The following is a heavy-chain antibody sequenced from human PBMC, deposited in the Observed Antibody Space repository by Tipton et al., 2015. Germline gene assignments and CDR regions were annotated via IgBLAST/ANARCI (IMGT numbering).Heavy chain of an antibody. CDR3: AKDDSDYGWYFDL. CDR2: ISDTGGSP. CDR1: GFMFSSYV. Sequence: SLRLSCEASGFMFSSYVMSWVRQAPGKGLEWVAIISDTGGSPYYADSVKGRFTISRDSSKNTLYLQMNSLRAEDTAVYYCAKDDSDYGWYFDLWGRGALVTVSS. V-gene: IGHV3-23*01. J-gene: IGHJ2*01. D-gene: IGHD4-17*01.